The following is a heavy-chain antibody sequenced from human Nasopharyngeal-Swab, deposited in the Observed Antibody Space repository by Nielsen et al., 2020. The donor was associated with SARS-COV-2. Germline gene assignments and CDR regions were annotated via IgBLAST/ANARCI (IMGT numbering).Heavy chain of an antibody. J-gene: IGHJ4*02. Sequence: GGSLRLSCAASGFTFSSYSMNWVRQAPGKGLEWVSSISSSSSYIYYADSVRGRFTISRDNAKNSLYLQMNSLRAEDTAVYYCARGATYSSSSGDFDYWGQGTLVTVSS. CDR3: ARGATYSSSSGDFDY. V-gene: IGHV3-21*01. D-gene: IGHD6-6*01. CDR1: GFTFSSYS. CDR2: ISSSSSYI.